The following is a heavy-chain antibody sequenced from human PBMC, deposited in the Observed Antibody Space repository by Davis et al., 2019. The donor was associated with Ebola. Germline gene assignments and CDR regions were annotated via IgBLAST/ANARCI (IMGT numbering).Heavy chain of an antibody. D-gene: IGHD2-21*01. Sequence: PGGSLRLSCAASGFTFSSYAMSWVRQAPGKGLEWVSAISGSGGSTYYADSVKGRFTISRDNSKNTLYLQMNSLRAEDTAVYYCARDLGVVVNPAFDYWGQGTLVTVSS. CDR1: GFTFSSYA. CDR3: ARDLGVVVNPAFDY. V-gene: IGHV3-23*01. CDR2: ISGSGGST. J-gene: IGHJ4*02.